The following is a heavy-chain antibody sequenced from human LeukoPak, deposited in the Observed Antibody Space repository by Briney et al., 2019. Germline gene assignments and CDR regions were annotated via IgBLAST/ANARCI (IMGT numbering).Heavy chain of an antibody. D-gene: IGHD6-19*01. Sequence: ASVEVSCKASGGTFRSYDITWVRQAPGHGLEWMGRIIPMYGTTSYAQRFQSRVTITTDESTSTAYMELSSLRSEDTAVYYCAKSGTYSTGWYYFDYWGQGTLVTVSS. V-gene: IGHV1-69*05. CDR3: AKSGTYSTGWYYFDY. J-gene: IGHJ4*02. CDR2: IIPMYGTT. CDR1: GGTFRSYD.